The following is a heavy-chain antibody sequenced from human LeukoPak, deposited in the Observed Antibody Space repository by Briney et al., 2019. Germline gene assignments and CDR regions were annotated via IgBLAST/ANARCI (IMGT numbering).Heavy chain of an antibody. J-gene: IGHJ4*02. V-gene: IGHV4-61*02. CDR1: GGSITSGNYY. Sequence: SETLSLTCTVSGGSITSGNYYWRWIRQPAGKGLAWIGRIYTSGSTNYNPSLKSRVTISGDTTKNQFSLKLNSVTAADTAVYYCARGGDAAPFDFWGQGTLVTVSS. CDR2: IYTSGST. D-gene: IGHD5-12*01. CDR3: ARGGDAAPFDF.